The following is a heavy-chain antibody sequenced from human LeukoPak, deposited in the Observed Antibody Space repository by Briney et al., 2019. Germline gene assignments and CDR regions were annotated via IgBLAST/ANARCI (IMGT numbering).Heavy chain of an antibody. CDR3: ARSSVHYDSSGYYYDY. CDR2: IIPIFGTA. D-gene: IGHD3-22*01. V-gene: IGHV1-69*13. J-gene: IGHJ4*02. CDR1: GGTFSSYA. Sequence: SVKVSCKASGGTFSSYAISWLRQAPGQGLEWMGGIIPIFGTANYAQKFQGRVTITADESTSTAYMELSSLRSEDTAVYYCARSSVHYDSSGYYYDYWGQGTLVTVSS.